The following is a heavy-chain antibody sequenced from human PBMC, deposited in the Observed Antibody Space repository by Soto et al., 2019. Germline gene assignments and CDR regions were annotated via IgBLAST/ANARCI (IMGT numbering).Heavy chain of an antibody. CDR2: INHSGST. D-gene: IGHD5-18*01. J-gene: IGHJ4*02. CDR3: PRGLGGYSSGGLDS. Sequence: QVQLQQWGAGLLKPSETLSLTCAVYGGSFSAHYWSWVPQSPGKGLEWIGEINHSGSTNYSPSLKSRIGISVDKCKNQFSLKLTSMTAADTAVYYCPRGLGGYSSGGLDSWGQGVLVTVSS. V-gene: IGHV4-34*01. CDR1: GGSFSAHY.